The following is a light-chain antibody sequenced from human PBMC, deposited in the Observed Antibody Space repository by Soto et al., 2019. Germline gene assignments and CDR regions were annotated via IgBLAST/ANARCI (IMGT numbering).Light chain of an antibody. CDR1: QTISSW. J-gene: IGKJ5*01. V-gene: IGKV1-5*01. CDR2: AAS. CDR3: LQHNSYPIT. Sequence: DIQITQSPSTLSASVGDRVTITCRASQTISSWLAWYQQKPGKAPKLLIYAASSLQSGVPSRFSGSGSGTEFTLTISSLQPEDFATYYCLQHNSYPITFGQGTRLEIK.